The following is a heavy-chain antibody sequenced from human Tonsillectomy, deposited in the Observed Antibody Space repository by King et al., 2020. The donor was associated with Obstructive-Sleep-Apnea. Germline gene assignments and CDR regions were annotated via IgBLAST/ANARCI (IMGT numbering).Heavy chain of an antibody. CDR1: GRSFTTYGVG. CDR2: IYWDDVR. V-gene: IGHV2-5*02. J-gene: IGHJ4*02. CDR3: AHRRVAVAGGFDF. Sequence: ITLKESGPTLVKPTQTLTLTCSFSGRSFTTYGVGVGWIRQPPGKAPEGLAVIYWDDVRRYSPSLRGRLTITKDTSNNQVVLTMTNMDPADTATYYCAHRRVAVAGGFDFWGQGTLVTVSS. D-gene: IGHD6-19*01.